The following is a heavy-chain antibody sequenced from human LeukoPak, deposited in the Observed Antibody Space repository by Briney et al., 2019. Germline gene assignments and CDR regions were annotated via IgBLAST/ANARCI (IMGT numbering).Heavy chain of an antibody. D-gene: IGHD2-2*01. Sequence: GESLKISCKGSGYSFTIYWIAWVRQMPGKGLEWMGIIYPGDSDTRYGPSFQGQVTISADKSISTAYLQWSSLKASDTAMYYCARPYCSSSTCSQSGDYWGQGTLVTVSS. J-gene: IGHJ4*02. CDR1: GYSFTIYW. CDR3: ARPYCSSSTCSQSGDY. CDR2: IYPGDSDT. V-gene: IGHV5-51*01.